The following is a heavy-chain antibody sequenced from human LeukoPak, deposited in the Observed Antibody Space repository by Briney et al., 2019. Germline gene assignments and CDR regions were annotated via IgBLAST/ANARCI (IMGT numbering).Heavy chain of an antibody. J-gene: IGHJ6*03. Sequence: ASETLSLTCTVSGGSISSHYWSWIRQPPGKGLEWIGYIYYSGSTNYNPSLKSRVTISVDTPKNQFSLKLSSVTAADTAVYYCAREGYCTGTSCSYYYYYYMDVWGKGTTVTVSS. CDR2: IYYSGST. CDR3: AREGYCTGTSCSYYYYYYMDV. D-gene: IGHD2-2*01. V-gene: IGHV4-59*11. CDR1: GGSISSHY.